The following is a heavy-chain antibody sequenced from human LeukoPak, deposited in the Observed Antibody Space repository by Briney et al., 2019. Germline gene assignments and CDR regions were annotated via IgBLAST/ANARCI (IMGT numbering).Heavy chain of an antibody. D-gene: IGHD1-26*01. V-gene: IGHV4-4*07. CDR3: AKDTVVGVIRGAFDF. J-gene: IGHJ3*01. CDR2: IYTSGST. CDR1: GGSISSYY. Sequence: SETLSLTCTVSGGSISSYYWSWIRQPAGKGLEWIGRIYTSGSTNYNPSLKSRVTMSVDTSKNQFSLKLSSVTAADTAVYYCAKDTVVGVIRGAFDFWGPGTMVTVSS.